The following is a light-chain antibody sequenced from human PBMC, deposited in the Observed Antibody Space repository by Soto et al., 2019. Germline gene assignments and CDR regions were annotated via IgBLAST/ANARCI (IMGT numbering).Light chain of an antibody. V-gene: IGKV3-15*01. CDR2: CXS. J-gene: IGKJ1*01. CDR1: HSISSN. Sequence: EIVMTQSPATLSPSPGDRASLPFRACHSISSNLDRCQQKPGQAPRLXXACXSTMATGSPARLSGSGSETEFTLTISSLQSEYFAVYYCQQYKNGTRTFGQGTKVDIK. CDR3: QQYKNGTRT.